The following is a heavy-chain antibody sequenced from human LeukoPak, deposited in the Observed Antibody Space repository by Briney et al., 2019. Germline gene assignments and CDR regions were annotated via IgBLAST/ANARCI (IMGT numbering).Heavy chain of an antibody. Sequence: SETLSLTCTVSGDSINNNVYYWGWIRQPPGKGLEWIAIISYSGTTYYNPSLKSRVTISVDKSDNQLSLRLNPVTAADTAVYYCARDVGARLPGYWGQGILVTVSS. V-gene: IGHV4-39*07. CDR2: ISYSGTT. CDR3: ARDVGARLPGY. J-gene: IGHJ4*02. CDR1: GDSINNNVYY. D-gene: IGHD6-6*01.